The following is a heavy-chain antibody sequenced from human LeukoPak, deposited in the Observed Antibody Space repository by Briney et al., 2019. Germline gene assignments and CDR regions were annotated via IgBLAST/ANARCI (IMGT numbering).Heavy chain of an antibody. Sequence: SETLSLTCTVSGGSISSHYWSWIRRPPGKGLEWTGYIYHSGSANYNPSLKSRVTISVDTSKNQFSLKLSSVTAADTAVYYCARGTRATVTTEAYYYYYYMDVWGKGTTVTVSS. CDR2: IYHSGSA. CDR1: GGSISSHY. J-gene: IGHJ6*03. D-gene: IGHD4-17*01. CDR3: ARGTRATVTTEAYYYYYYMDV. V-gene: IGHV4-59*11.